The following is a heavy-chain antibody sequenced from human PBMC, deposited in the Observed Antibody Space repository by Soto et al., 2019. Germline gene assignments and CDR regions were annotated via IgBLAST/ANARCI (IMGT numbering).Heavy chain of an antibody. CDR2: IYYSGST. D-gene: IGHD5-18*01. V-gene: IGHV4-31*03. Sequence: PSETLSLTCTVSGGSISSGGYYLSWIRQHPGKGLEWIGYIYYSGSTYYNPSLKSRVTISVDTSKNQFSLKLSSVTAADTAVYYCARSGYSYGPNPLLYWGQGTLVTVS. J-gene: IGHJ4*02. CDR3: ARSGYSYGPNPLLY. CDR1: GGSISSGGYY.